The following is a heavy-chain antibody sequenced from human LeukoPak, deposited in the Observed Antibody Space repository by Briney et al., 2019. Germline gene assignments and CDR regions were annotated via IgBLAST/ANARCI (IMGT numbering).Heavy chain of an antibody. J-gene: IGHJ2*01. Sequence: SETLSLTCTVSGGSISSSSYYWGWIRQPPGKGLEWIGSIYYSGSTYYNPSLKSRVTISVDTSKNQFSLKLSSVTAADTAVYYCARARNRGYSYAYGWYFDLWGRGTLVTVSS. CDR2: IYYSGST. D-gene: IGHD5-18*01. CDR3: ARARNRGYSYAYGWYFDL. V-gene: IGHV4-39*07. CDR1: GGSISSSSYY.